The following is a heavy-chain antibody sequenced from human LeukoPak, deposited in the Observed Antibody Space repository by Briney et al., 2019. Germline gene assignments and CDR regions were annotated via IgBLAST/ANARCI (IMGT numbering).Heavy chain of an antibody. CDR3: ARDYDSSGYSPIAFDY. J-gene: IGHJ4*02. CDR1: GGTFSSYA. CDR2: IIPIFGTA. Sequence: SVKVSCKASGGTFSSYAISWVRQAPGQGLEWMGRIIPIFGTANYAQKFQGRVTITTDEYTSTAYMELSSLRSEDTAVYYCARDYDSSGYSPIAFDYWGQGTLVTVSS. V-gene: IGHV1-69*05. D-gene: IGHD3-22*01.